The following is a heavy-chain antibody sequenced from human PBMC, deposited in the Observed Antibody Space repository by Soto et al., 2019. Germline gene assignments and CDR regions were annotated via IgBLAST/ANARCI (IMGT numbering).Heavy chain of an antibody. Sequence: SETLSLTCTVSGGSISSGGYYWSWIRQHPGKGLEWIGYIYYSGSTYYNPSLKSRVTISVDTSKNQFSLKLSSVTAADTAVYYCARVSSSSRNYYFDYWGQGTLVTVSS. CDR3: ARVSSSSRNYYFDY. V-gene: IGHV4-31*03. J-gene: IGHJ4*02. CDR1: GGSISSGGYY. CDR2: IYYSGST. D-gene: IGHD6-6*01.